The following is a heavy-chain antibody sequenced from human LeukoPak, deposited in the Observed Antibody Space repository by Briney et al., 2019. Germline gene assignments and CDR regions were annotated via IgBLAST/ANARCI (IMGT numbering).Heavy chain of an antibody. V-gene: IGHV3-23*01. CDR1: GFTFSSYA. Sequence: GGSLRLSCAASGFTFSSYAMSWVRQAPGKGLEWVSAISGSGGSTYYADSVKGRFTISRDNSKNTLYLQMNSLRAEDTAVYYCVKENYSSSWYRRGWFDPWGQGTLVTVSS. CDR3: VKENYSSSWYRRGWFDP. D-gene: IGHD6-13*01. CDR2: ISGSGGST. J-gene: IGHJ5*02.